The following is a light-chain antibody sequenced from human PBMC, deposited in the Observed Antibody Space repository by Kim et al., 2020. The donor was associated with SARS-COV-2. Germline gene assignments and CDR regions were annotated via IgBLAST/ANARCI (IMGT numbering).Light chain of an antibody. V-gene: IGLV3-1*01. Sequence: VSPGQTASITCSGDKLGNKYTCWYQQKPGQSPVLVIYQDNKRPSGIPERFSGSNSGNTATLTISGTQAMDEADYYCQAWDSNIAWVFGGGTQLTVL. CDR1: KLGNKY. CDR2: QDN. J-gene: IGLJ3*02. CDR3: QAWDSNIAWV.